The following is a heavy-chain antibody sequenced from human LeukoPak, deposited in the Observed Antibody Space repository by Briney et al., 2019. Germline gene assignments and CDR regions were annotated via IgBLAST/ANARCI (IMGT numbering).Heavy chain of an antibody. CDR2: INPSGGST. Sequence: ASVKVSCKASGYTFTSYYMHWVRQAPGQGLGWMGIINPSGGSTSYAQKFQGRVTMTRDTSTSTVYMELSSLRSEDTAVYYCARDGVLRFLEWLFVQPHGWFNPWGQGTLVTVSS. CDR1: GYTFTSYY. J-gene: IGHJ5*02. D-gene: IGHD3-3*01. CDR3: ARDGVLRFLEWLFVQPHGWFNP. V-gene: IGHV1-46*01.